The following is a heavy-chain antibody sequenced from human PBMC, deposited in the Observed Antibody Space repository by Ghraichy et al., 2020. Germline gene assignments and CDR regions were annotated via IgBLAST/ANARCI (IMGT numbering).Heavy chain of an antibody. J-gene: IGHJ4*02. CDR2: INSYGSST. Sequence: GGSLRLSCAASGFTLSNYCMHWVRQAPGKGLVWVSRINSYGSSTYYADSVKGRFTISRDNAKSTLYLQMDSLRAEDTAVYYCAREYCSGGRCVFGTGGYHFDYWGQGTTVTVSS. V-gene: IGHV3-74*01. CDR3: AREYCSGGRCVFGTGGYHFDY. D-gene: IGHD2-15*01. CDR1: GFTLSNYC.